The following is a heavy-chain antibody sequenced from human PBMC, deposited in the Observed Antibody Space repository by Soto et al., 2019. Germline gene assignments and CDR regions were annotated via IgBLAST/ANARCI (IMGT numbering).Heavy chain of an antibody. CDR2: IHSDGSST. CDR3: ARDGTHYGSGSYSH. CDR1: GFTFSSFW. Sequence: GGSLRLSCAASGFTFSSFWMHWVRQAPGKGLVWVSRIHSDGSSTYYADSVKGRFTISRDNSKNTLYLQMNSLRAEDTAVYYCARDGTHYGSGSYSHWGQGTLVTVSS. J-gene: IGHJ4*02. D-gene: IGHD3-10*01. V-gene: IGHV3-74*01.